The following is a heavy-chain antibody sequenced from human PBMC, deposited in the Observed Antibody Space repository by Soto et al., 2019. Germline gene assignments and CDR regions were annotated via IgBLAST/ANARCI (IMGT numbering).Heavy chain of an antibody. CDR1: GFTLRSHR. CDR3: ATVFDL. CDR2: IDTDGGGT. D-gene: IGHD4-17*01. J-gene: IGHJ5*02. V-gene: IGHV3-74*01. Sequence: EVQLVESGGGLVQPGGSLRVSCAASGFTLRSHRIHWVRQAPGKGLEWVSRIDTDGGGTSYADSVKGRFTISTDNAKNAVYLQMNGLRAEDPAVYCWATVFDLWGQGTLVTVSS.